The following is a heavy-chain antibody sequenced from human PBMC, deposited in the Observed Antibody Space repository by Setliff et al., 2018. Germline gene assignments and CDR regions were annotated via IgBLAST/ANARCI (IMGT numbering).Heavy chain of an antibody. J-gene: IGHJ6*03. CDR1: GDSISDISYY. CDR2: IYYSGTA. Sequence: PSETLSLTCTISGDSISDISYYWGFIRQSPGKGPEWIGSIYYSGTAYYNPSLESRVTMFVDTSKNQFSVKLSSVTAADTAVYYCARRKSNGSGSYPSLYMDVWGKGIMVTVSS. CDR3: ARRKSNGSGSYPSLYMDV. D-gene: IGHD3-10*01. V-gene: IGHV4-39*01.